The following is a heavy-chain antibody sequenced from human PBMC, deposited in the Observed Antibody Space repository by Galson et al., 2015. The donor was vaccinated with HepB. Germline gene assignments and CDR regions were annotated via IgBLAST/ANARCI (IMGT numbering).Heavy chain of an antibody. D-gene: IGHD4-17*01. CDR2: ISGSGGST. Sequence: SLRLSCAASGFIFSSYAMSWVRQAPGKGLEWVSAISGSGGSTYYADSVKGRFTISRDNSKNTLYLQMNSLRAEDTAVYYCAKAPGYGDPPGIDYWGQGTLVTVSS. V-gene: IGHV3-23*01. CDR1: GFIFSSYA. CDR3: AKAPGYGDPPGIDY. J-gene: IGHJ4*02.